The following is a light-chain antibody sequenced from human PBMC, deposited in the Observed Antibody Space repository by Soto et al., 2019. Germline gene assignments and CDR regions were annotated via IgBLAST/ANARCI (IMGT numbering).Light chain of an antibody. CDR1: QDINNY. Sequence: DIQMTQSPSSLSASVGDRVTITCQASQDINNYLNWYQQKPGKAPKLLIYDASNLETGVPSRFSGSGSGTDFTFTISSLQPEDIATYYCQQYDNLLSFGGGTKVDIK. CDR3: QQYDNLLS. CDR2: DAS. V-gene: IGKV1-33*01. J-gene: IGKJ4*01.